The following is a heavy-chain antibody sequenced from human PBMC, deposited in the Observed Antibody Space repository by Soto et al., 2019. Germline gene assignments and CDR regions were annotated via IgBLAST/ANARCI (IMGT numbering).Heavy chain of an antibody. CDR3: AAPITGTTRWSFDY. V-gene: IGHV1-58*01. CDR2: IVVGSGNT. J-gene: IGHJ4*02. D-gene: IGHD1-7*01. CDR1: GFTFTISA. Sequence: SVKVSCKASGFTFTISAVQWVRQSLGQRLDWIGWIVVGSGNTNYAQKFQERVTITRDMSTSTAYMELSSLRSEDTAVYYCAAPITGTTRWSFDYWGQGTLVTVSS.